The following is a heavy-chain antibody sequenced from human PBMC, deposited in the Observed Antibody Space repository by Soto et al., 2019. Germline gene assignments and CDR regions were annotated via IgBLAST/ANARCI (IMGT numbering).Heavy chain of an antibody. D-gene: IGHD2-15*01. J-gene: IGHJ6*02. V-gene: IGHV4-39*01. Sequence: WETLSLTCTVSGASISSSGYYWGWIRQPPGKGLEWIGSIFYSGTTYYNPSLKSRVTLSVDTSRNQFSLKLSSVTAADTAVYYCARGAGSQTYYYNMDVCGQGTTLTVSS. CDR2: IFYSGTT. CDR1: GASISSSGYY. CDR3: ARGAGSQTYYYNMDV.